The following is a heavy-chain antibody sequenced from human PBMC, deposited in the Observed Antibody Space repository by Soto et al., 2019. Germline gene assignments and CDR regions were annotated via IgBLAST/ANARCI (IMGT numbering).Heavy chain of an antibody. Sequence: EVQLLESGGGLVQPGGSLRLSCAASGFTFSTCAMSWVRQAAGKGLEWVSAISGSGGTTYYADSVKGRFIISRDNSKKMLFLQMNSLRAEDTAIYYCAKFPWPVLVVPGYYGMDVWGQGTTVTVSS. J-gene: IGHJ6*02. CDR1: GFTFSTCA. CDR3: AKFPWPVLVVPGYYGMDV. V-gene: IGHV3-23*01. CDR2: ISGSGGTT. D-gene: IGHD2-2*01.